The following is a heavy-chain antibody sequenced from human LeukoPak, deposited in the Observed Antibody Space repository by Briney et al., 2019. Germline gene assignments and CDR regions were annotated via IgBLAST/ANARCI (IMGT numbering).Heavy chain of an antibody. V-gene: IGHV4-39*01. CDR1: DVSISSSNSY. CDR2: IYYSGNT. J-gene: IGHJ4*02. Sequence: PSETLSLTCTVSDVSISSSNSYWGWIRQPPGKGLEWIGSIYYSGNTYYNASLKSQVSMSIDTSKNQFSLRLTSVTAADTAVYYCARQTGSGLFILPGGQGTLVTVSS. D-gene: IGHD3/OR15-3a*01. CDR3: ARQTGSGLFILP.